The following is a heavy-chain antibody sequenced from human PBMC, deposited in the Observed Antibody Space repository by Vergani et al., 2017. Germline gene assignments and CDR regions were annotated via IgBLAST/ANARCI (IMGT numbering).Heavy chain of an antibody. CDR3: SRHRGWGLVVVAATPWYYYYGMDV. Sequence: EVQLVQSGAEVKKPGESLKISCKGSGYSFTSYWIGWVRQMPGKGLEWMGIIYSGDSGTRYSPSFQGQVTISADKSISTAYLQWSSLKASDTAMYYCSRHRGWGLVVVAATPWYYYYGMDVWGQXP. D-gene: IGHD2-15*01. CDR1: GYSFTSYW. J-gene: IGHJ6*02. CDR2: IYSGDSGT. V-gene: IGHV5-51*01.